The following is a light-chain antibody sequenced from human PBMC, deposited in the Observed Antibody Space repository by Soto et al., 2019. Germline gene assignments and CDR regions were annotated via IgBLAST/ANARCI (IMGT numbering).Light chain of an antibody. CDR3: QQYNYTLS. CDR1: HDVSRN. Sequence: DIQMTQSPSSLSASEGDRVTITCQSSHDVSRNLNWFQQKPGEAPQLLIYDASNLEIGVPSRFSGIGSRTDFTLIISSLQQEDVATYYGQQYNYTLSFGGGTEVEIK. CDR2: DAS. J-gene: IGKJ4*01. V-gene: IGKV1-33*01.